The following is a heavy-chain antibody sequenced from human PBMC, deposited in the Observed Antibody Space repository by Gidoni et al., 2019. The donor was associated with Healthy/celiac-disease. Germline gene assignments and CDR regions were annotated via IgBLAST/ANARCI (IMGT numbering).Heavy chain of an antibody. J-gene: IGHJ5*02. Sequence: QVQLVQSGAEVKKPGSSVKVSCKASGGTFSSYAISWVRQAPGQGLEWMGGIIPIFGTANYAQKFQGRVTITADKSTSTAYMELSSLRSEDTAVYYCARVNSSGWYHRRVEWFDPWGQGTLVTVSS. CDR1: GGTFSSYA. CDR3: ARVNSSGWYHRRVEWFDP. CDR2: IIPIFGTA. D-gene: IGHD6-19*01. V-gene: IGHV1-69*06.